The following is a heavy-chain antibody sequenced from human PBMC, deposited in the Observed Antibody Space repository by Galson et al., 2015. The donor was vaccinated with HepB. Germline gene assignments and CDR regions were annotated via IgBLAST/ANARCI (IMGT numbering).Heavy chain of an antibody. CDR1: GFTFSTYA. Sequence: SLRLSCAASGFTFSTYAMSWVRQAPGKGLEWVSGISGSGGTTHYADSVKGRFTISRDNSKTTLYLLMNSLRAEDTAVYFCAKERRHNNYGCLRGGGVFETWGQGTLVTVSS. V-gene: IGHV3-23*01. J-gene: IGHJ5*02. CDR2: ISGSGGTT. D-gene: IGHD4-11*01. CDR3: AKERRHNNYGCLRGGGVFET.